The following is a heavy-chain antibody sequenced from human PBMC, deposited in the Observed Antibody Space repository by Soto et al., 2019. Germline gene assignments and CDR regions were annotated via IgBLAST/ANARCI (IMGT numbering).Heavy chain of an antibody. Sequence: QVQLQESGPGLVKSSETLSLSCTVSGGSVSRDTFQWSWVRQSPGKRLEWIGYIYYRGSTNYNPSLQGRVTMSIDTSKNQFSLQLSSVTAADTAVYYCVRESSYNYNMDVWGPGTTVTVSS. CDR3: VRESSYNYNMDV. V-gene: IGHV4-61*01. J-gene: IGHJ6*02. D-gene: IGHD2-2*02. CDR2: IYYRGST. CDR1: GGSVSRDTFQ.